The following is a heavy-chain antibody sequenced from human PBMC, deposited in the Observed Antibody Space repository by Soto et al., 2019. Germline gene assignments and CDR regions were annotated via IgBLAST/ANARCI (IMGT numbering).Heavy chain of an antibody. CDR2: IIPIFGTA. CDR3: ASGNVSIWFDP. Sequence: GASVPVSYMASVGTFSSYAISEVRQAPGQGLEWMGGIIPIFGTANYAQKFEGRVTITADESTSTAYIELRSMRSEDRDGYYCASGNVSIWFDPWGQGTLVTVSS. V-gene: IGHV1-69*13. J-gene: IGHJ5*02. CDR1: VGTFSSYA.